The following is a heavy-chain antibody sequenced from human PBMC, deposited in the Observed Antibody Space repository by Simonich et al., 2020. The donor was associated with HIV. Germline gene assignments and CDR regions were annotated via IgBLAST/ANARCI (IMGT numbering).Heavy chain of an antibody. Sequence: QVQLQQWGAGLLKASETLSLTCAVYGGSFNAYSWRWIRQPLGKGLEWIGEIHHSGSTNNNASVKSRVTISVDTSKKQFSVKLNSVTAADTAVYYCARGRYYYGSGSYRYYFDSWGQGTLVTVSS. J-gene: IGHJ4*02. CDR1: GGSFNAYS. D-gene: IGHD3-10*01. CDR2: IHHSGST. CDR3: ARGRYYYGSGSYRYYFDS. V-gene: IGHV4-34*05.